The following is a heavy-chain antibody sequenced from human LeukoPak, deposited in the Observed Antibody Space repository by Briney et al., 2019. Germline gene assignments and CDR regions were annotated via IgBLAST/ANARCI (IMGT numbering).Heavy chain of an antibody. D-gene: IGHD4-17*01. CDR3: ARAEDYGDYYFDY. CDR2: IYYSGST. Sequence: PSETLSLTCTVSGGSISSYYWSWIRQPPGKGLEWIGYIYYSGSTNYNPSLKSRVTISVDTSKNQFSLKLSSVTAADTAVYCCARAEDYGDYYFDYWGQGTLVTVSS. J-gene: IGHJ4*02. CDR1: GGSISSYY. V-gene: IGHV4-59*01.